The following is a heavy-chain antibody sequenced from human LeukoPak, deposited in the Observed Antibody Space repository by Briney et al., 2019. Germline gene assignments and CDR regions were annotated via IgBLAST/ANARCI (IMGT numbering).Heavy chain of an antibody. D-gene: IGHD6-13*01. J-gene: IGHJ5*02. CDR2: IYYSGTA. CDR1: GGSISTYY. CDR3: ARGGYSSSWYKGGNWFDP. V-gene: IGHV4-59*08. Sequence: SETLSLTCTVSGGSISTYYWNWIRQPPGKGLEWIGYIYYSGTANYNPSLKSRVTMSVDTSKNQFSLKLNSVTAADTAVYYCARGGYSSSWYKGGNWFDPWGQGTLVTVSS.